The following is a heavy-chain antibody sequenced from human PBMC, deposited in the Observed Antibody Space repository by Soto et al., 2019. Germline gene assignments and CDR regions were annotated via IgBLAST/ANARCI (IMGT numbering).Heavy chain of an antibody. Sequence: ASVKVSCKASGYTFTDYYMQWVRQAPGEGLELMGWISPKTGGTNYAQKFQGRVTMTRDTSINTGYMELSSLRSDDTAVYYCARGGTTNYYDSSASSHYCDYWRQRTQVTVSS. CDR2: ISPKTGGT. CDR1: GYTFTDYY. V-gene: IGHV1-2*02. D-gene: IGHD3-22*01. CDR3: ARGGTTNYYDSSASSHYCDY. J-gene: IGHJ4*02.